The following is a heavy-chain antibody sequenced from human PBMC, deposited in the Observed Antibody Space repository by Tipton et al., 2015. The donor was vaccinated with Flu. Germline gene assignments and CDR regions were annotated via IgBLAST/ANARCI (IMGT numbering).Heavy chain of an antibody. Sequence: TLSLTCSVSGDSIGYPYYWGWIRQTPGKGLEWIGNIHRSGSGYYNPSLKSRVTISVDTAKNQFSQRLSSVTAADTAVYYCARSTYHYGSGSSDYWGQGTLVTVSS. CDR1: GDSIGYPYY. D-gene: IGHD3-10*01. V-gene: IGHV4-38-2*01. J-gene: IGHJ4*02. CDR3: ARSTYHYGSGSSDY. CDR2: IHRSGSG.